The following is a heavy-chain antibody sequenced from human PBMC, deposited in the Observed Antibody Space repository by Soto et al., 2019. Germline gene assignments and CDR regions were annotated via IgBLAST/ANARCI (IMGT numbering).Heavy chain of an antibody. CDR2: IWNDGPKD. CDR1: GFTFISYG. V-gene: IGHV3-33*01. CDR3: ARDQQSVDISGRPAFDY. J-gene: IGHJ4*02. D-gene: IGHD6-6*01. Sequence: QVQMLESGGAVVQPGRSLRLSCTASGFTFISYGMHWFRQAPGKGLQWVAVIWNDGPKDHYADSVKGRVTISRDDSKNTLYLQMNRLRGEDTAVYYCARDQQSVDISGRPAFDYWGQGTLVTVSS.